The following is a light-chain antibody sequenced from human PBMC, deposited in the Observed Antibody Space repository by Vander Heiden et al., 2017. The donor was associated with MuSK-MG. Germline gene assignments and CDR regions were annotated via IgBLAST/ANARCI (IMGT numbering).Light chain of an antibody. J-gene: IGLJ1*01. Sequence: SALAQPASVSGSPGQSITRPCARSTSDIGSYNLVSWYQHPPGKALKLVIYEGTKRASGVASRFSGSRSGNTAALTIAGRQAEDEDDYYCCTYAGTTNVYVFGTGTMVTVL. CDR1: TSDIGSYNL. CDR3: CTYAGTTNVYV. CDR2: EGT. V-gene: IGLV2-23*01.